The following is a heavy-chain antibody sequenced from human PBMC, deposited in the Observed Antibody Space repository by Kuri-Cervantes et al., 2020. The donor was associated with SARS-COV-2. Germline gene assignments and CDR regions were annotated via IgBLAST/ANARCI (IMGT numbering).Heavy chain of an antibody. Sequence: GSLRLSCTVSGGSISSYYWSWIRQPPGKGLEWIGYIYYSGSTNYNPSLKSRVTISVDTSKNQFSLKLTSVTAADTAVYYCARHVDDKWLQLPADYFDYWGQGTLVTVSS. CDR1: GGSISSYY. V-gene: IGHV4-59*08. CDR3: ARHVDDKWLQLPADYFDY. J-gene: IGHJ4*02. CDR2: IYYSGST. D-gene: IGHD5-18*01.